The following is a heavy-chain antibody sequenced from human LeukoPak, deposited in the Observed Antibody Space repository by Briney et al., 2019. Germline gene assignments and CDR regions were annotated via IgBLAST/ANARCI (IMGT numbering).Heavy chain of an antibody. V-gene: IGHV3-23*01. CDR3: ARHTLGSGTYFFAY. D-gene: IGHD3-10*01. CDR2: ISGSGGNT. Sequence: GGSLRLSCAASGFTFRDYGMHWVRQAPGKGLEWVSAISGSGGNTYYADSVRGRFTISRDNSENTLYLQMNSLRAEDTAIYYCARHTLGSGTYFFAYWGQGTLVTVSS. CDR1: GFTFRDYG. J-gene: IGHJ4*02.